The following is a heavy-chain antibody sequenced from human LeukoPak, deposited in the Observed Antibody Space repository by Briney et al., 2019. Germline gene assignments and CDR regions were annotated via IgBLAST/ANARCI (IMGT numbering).Heavy chain of an antibody. CDR3: ARGTAYYYYGMDV. CDR2: KNPNSRNT. Sequence: ASVKLSFKSSGYTFTSYDINWVRQATGQGLEWRGWKNPNSRNTGYAQKLQGRVTMTRNTSISTAYMELSSLRSEDTAVYYCARGTAYYYYGMDVWGQGTTVTVSS. J-gene: IGHJ6*02. CDR1: GYTFTSYD. D-gene: IGHD5-18*01. V-gene: IGHV1-8*01.